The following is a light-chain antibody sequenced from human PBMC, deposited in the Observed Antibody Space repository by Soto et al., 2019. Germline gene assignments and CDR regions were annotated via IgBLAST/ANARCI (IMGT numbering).Light chain of an antibody. Sequence: QSVLTQPPSASGTPGQRVTMSCSGGSSNIGSNTVSWYRHLPGTAPQLLIYSDTQRASGVADRFSGSKSGTSASLAISGLQSDDEADYYCAAWDDRLNGALFGTGTKLTVL. V-gene: IGLV1-44*01. J-gene: IGLJ1*01. CDR1: SSNIGSNT. CDR2: SDT. CDR3: AAWDDRLNGAL.